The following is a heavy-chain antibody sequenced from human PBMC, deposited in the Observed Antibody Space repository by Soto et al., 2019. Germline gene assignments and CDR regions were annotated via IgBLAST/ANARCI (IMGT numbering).Heavy chain of an antibody. Sequence: ASVKVSCKASGYTFTSYGISWVRQAPGQGLEWMGWISAYNGNTNYAQKLQGRVTMTTDTSTSTAYMELRSLRSDDTAVYYGARGQSGYDPHYYYYMDVWGKGTTVTVSS. CDR3: ARGQSGYDPHYYYYMDV. J-gene: IGHJ6*03. D-gene: IGHD5-12*01. CDR2: ISAYNGNT. CDR1: GYTFTSYG. V-gene: IGHV1-18*01.